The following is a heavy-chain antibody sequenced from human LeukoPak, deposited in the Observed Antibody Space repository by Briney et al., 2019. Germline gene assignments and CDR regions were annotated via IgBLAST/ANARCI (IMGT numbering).Heavy chain of an antibody. V-gene: IGHV5-51*01. CDR1: GYSFTTYW. Sequence: GESLKISCKGSGYSFTTYWIGWVRQMPGKGLEWMGIIYPGDSDTRYSPSFQGQVTISADKSISTAYLQWSSLKASDTAMYYRARARYCSGGSCYAEYWGQGTLATVSS. CDR2: IYPGDSDT. CDR3: ARARYCSGGSCYAEY. J-gene: IGHJ4*02. D-gene: IGHD2-15*01.